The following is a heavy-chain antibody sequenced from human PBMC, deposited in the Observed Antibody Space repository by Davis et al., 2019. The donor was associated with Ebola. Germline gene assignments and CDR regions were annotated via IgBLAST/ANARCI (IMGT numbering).Heavy chain of an antibody. CDR2: IDPRDSET. J-gene: IGHJ4*02. Sequence: GGSLRLSCKGSGYSFTSYWISWVRQMPGKGLEWMGIIDPRDSETRYSPSLQGQVTFSVDKANSTAYLQWSSLKASDTAMYYCVRRGDGYNYHFDSWGQGTLVTVSS. CDR1: GYSFTSYW. D-gene: IGHD5-24*01. V-gene: IGHV5-51*01. CDR3: VRRGDGYNYHFDS.